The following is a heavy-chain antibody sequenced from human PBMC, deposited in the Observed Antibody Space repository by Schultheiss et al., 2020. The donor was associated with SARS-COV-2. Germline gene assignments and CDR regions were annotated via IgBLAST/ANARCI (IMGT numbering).Heavy chain of an antibody. D-gene: IGHD3-22*01. V-gene: IGHV1-2*02. J-gene: IGHJ5*02. Sequence: GESLKISCKASGYTFTSYDINWVRQATGQGLEWMGWMNPNSGGTNYAQKFQGRVTMTRDTSISTAYMELSRLRSDDTAVYYCARHIGYYYDSSGCNWFDPWGQGTLVTVSS. CDR1: GYTFTSYD. CDR2: MNPNSGGT. CDR3: ARHIGYYYDSSGCNWFDP.